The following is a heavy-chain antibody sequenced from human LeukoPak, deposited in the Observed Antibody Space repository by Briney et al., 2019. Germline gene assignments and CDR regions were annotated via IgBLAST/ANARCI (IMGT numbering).Heavy chain of an antibody. V-gene: IGHV3-23*01. CDR1: GFTFYNYA. Sequence: GGSLRLSCAASGFTFYNYAMSWVRQAPGKGLEWVSGISGSGGTTNYADSVKGRLTISRDNSKNTLSLQMNSLRADDTAVYYCAKGYSSGWYYFDYWGQGTLVTVSS. D-gene: IGHD6-19*01. CDR2: ISGSGGTT. J-gene: IGHJ4*02. CDR3: AKGYSSGWYYFDY.